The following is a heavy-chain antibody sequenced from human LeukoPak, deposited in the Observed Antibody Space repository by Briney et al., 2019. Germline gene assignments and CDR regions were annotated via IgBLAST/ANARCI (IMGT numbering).Heavy chain of an antibody. CDR1: GGSISSYY. CDR3: ARAPVVTSYYFDY. V-gene: IGHV4-59*01. CDR2: IYYSGST. D-gene: IGHD4-23*01. Sequence: SETLSLTCTVSGGSISSYYWSWIRQPPGKGLEWIGYIYYSGSTNYNPSLKSRVTISVDTSKNQFSLKLSSVTAADTAVYYCARAPVVTSYYFDYWGQGTLVTVSS. J-gene: IGHJ4*02.